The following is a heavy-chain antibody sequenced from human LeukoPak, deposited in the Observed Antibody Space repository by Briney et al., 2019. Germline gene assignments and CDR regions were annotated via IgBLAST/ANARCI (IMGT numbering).Heavy chain of an antibody. Sequence: PGGSLRLSCVASGFTFNIHAMSWVRQAPGKGLEWVSSISSSGSYIYYADSVKGRFNIFRDHAKTSLYLQMDSLRAEDTAVYYCARDSYDSSGYLDYWGQGTLVTVSS. CDR3: ARDSYDSSGYLDY. V-gene: IGHV3-21*01. D-gene: IGHD3-22*01. CDR1: GFTFNIHA. J-gene: IGHJ4*02. CDR2: ISSSGSYI.